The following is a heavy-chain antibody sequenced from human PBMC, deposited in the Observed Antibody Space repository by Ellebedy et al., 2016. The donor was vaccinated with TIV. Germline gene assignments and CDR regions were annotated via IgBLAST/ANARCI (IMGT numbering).Heavy chain of an antibody. CDR2: VTGGSRNP. J-gene: IGHJ5*02. CDR1: GFTFTSYA. D-gene: IGHD2-15*01. Sequence: GESLKISCAASGFTFTSYAMVWVRQAPGKGLEWISTVTGGSRNPYYADSVEGRFTISRDNSKNTLYLQMNSLRVEDTAGYYSAKSPRYCSGVNCPSGWNNWFDPWGQGSLVTVSS. CDR3: AKSPRYCSGVNCPSGWNNWFDP. V-gene: IGHV3-23*01.